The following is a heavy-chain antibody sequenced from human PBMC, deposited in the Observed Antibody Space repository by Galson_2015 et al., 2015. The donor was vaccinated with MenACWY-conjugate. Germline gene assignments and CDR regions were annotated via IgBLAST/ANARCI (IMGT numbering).Heavy chain of an antibody. V-gene: IGHV3-74*01. J-gene: IGHJ4*02. CDR3: AKTREASFYFDS. CDR2: INPGGSST. CDR1: GFIFNTYC. Sequence: SLRLSCAASGFIFNTYCMHWVRQAPGKGLVWVSRINPGGSSTTYADSVKDRFTISRDNAKNTLYLQMNSLRPEDTAVFYCAKTREASFYFDSWDQGTLVTVSS.